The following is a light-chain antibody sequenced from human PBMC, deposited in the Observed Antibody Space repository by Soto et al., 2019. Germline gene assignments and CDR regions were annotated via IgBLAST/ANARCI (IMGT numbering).Light chain of an antibody. V-gene: IGLV1-47*02. J-gene: IGLJ1*01. CDR2: SND. CDR3: AACDDSLSGGG. CDR1: SFNIGCNY. Sequence: QSVLTQPPSASGTPGQTVTISCSGSSFNIGCNYVYWYQQLPGMAHKLLIHSNDERPSGVPDRFSGSKSGTSASLAISGLRSEDVSEYYCAACDDSLSGGGFGTGTKLTVL.